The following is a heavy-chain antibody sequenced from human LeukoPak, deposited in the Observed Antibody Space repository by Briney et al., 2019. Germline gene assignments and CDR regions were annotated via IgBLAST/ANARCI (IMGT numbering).Heavy chain of an antibody. D-gene: IGHD3-9*01. CDR1: GGSISSYY. J-gene: IGHJ3*02. CDR2: IYYSGST. Sequence: SSETLSLTCTVSGGSISSYYWSWIRQPPGKGLEWIGYIYYSGSTNYNPSLKSRVTISVDTSKNQFSLKLSSVTAADTAVYYCARDHTYYDILTGYSLGAFDIWGQGTMVTVSS. V-gene: IGHV4-59*01. CDR3: ARDHTYYDILTGYSLGAFDI.